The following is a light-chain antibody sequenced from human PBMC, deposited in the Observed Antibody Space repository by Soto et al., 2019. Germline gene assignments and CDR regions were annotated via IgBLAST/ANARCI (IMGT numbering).Light chain of an antibody. CDR3: QQYGGSPLFT. V-gene: IGKV3-15*01. CDR1: QSVGSD. J-gene: IGKJ3*01. CDR2: GAL. Sequence: EIVMTQSPATLSVSPGERATLSCRASQSVGSDLVWYQQKPGQAPRLLIYGALTRATGIPDRFIGSGSGTDFTLTISSLQSEDFAVYSCQQYGGSPLFTFGPGTRVDFK.